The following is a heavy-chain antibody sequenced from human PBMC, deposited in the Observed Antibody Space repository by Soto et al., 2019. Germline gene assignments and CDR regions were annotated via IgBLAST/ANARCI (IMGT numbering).Heavy chain of an antibody. D-gene: IGHD3-9*01. CDR3: ARSWYYDILTGYYHQFDY. CDR1: GFTLRSYW. V-gene: IGHV3-74*01. Sequence: GGAPRLSLSASGFTLRSYWMHLVPPAPGKGVLWVSRINSDGSSTTYADSVKGRFTISRDGAKNTLYLQMNSLRAEDTAVYYCARSWYYDILTGYYHQFDYWGQGTLVTVSS. CDR2: INSDGSST. J-gene: IGHJ4*02.